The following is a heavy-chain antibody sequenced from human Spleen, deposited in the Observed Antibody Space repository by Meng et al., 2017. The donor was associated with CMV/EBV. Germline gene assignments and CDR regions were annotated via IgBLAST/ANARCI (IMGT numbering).Heavy chain of an antibody. CDR2: IKQDGGEE. D-gene: IGHD5-18*01. J-gene: IGHJ6*02. CDR3: ARTRGHSSVYYGMDV. V-gene: IGHV3-7*01. CDR1: GFTFSRYW. Sequence: GESLKISCAASGFTFSRYWMSWVRQAPGKGLEWVANIKQDGGEEYYVDSEKGRFTISRDTAKNSLYLQMNRLRDEDTAIYYCARTRGHSSVYYGMDVWGQGTTVTVSS.